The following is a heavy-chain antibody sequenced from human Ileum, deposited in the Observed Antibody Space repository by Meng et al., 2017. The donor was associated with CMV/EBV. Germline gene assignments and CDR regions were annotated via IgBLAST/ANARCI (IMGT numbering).Heavy chain of an antibody. CDR2: INHDGSNT. CDR1: GFTFSNYG. D-gene: IGHD3-10*02. V-gene: IGHV3-30*02. Sequence: GESLKISCEASGFTFSNYGMHWVRQAPGKGLEWVGFINHDGSNTYYSDSMEGRFAIFRDNSKNTLSLQTNRLRAEDTAVYFCVQDNGRGDFWGQGTLVTVSS. CDR3: VQDNGRGDF. J-gene: IGHJ4*02.